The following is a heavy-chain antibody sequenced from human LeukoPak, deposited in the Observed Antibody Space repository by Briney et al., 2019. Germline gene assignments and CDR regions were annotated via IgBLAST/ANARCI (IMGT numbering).Heavy chain of an antibody. D-gene: IGHD6-13*01. V-gene: IGHV3-48*04. CDR2: ISSSSSTI. CDR1: GFTLSSYS. Sequence: GGSLRLSCAAPGFTLSSYSMNWVRQAPGKGLEWVSYISSSSSTIYYADSVKGRFTISRDNAKNSLYLQMNSLRAEDTAVYYCVRSIAAAGTGEGDYWGQGTLVTVSS. CDR3: VRSIAAAGTGEGDY. J-gene: IGHJ4*02.